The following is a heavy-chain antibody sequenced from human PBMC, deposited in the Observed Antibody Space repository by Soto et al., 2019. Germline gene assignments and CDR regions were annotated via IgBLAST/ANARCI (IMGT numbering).Heavy chain of an antibody. V-gene: IGHV5-10-1*01. J-gene: IGHJ5*02. CDR1: GYSFTTDW. D-gene: IGHD6-13*01. Sequence: RGESLKIFCKGSGYSFTTDWISWVRQMPGKGLEWMGRIDPSDSYTSYSPSFQGHVTISVDKSISTAYLQWSSLKASDTAMYYCARLRIAAPGNPGPWGQGTLVTVSS. CDR2: IDPSDSYT. CDR3: ARLRIAAPGNPGP.